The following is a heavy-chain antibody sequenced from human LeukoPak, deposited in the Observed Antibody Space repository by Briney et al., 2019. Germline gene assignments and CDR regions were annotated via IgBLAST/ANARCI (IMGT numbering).Heavy chain of an antibody. Sequence: PSETLSLTCTVSGGSISSSSYYWGWIRQPPGKGLEWIGSIYYSGSIYYNPSLKSRVTISVDTSKNQLSLKLRSVTAADTAVYYCASGGIYYGAAFDFWGQGTLVTVSS. V-gene: IGHV4-39*07. CDR3: ASGGIYYGAAFDF. J-gene: IGHJ4*02. CDR2: IYYSGSI. D-gene: IGHD1-26*01. CDR1: GGSISSSSYY.